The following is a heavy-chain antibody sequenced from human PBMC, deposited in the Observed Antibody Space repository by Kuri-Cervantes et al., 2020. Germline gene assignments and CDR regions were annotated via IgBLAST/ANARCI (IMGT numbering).Heavy chain of an antibody. D-gene: IGHD3-16*01. Sequence: GESLKISCAASGFTFSSYWMSWVRQAPGKGLEWVANIKKDGSEKYYVDSVKGRFIISRDNSKNTLDLQMNSLRAEDTAVYYCARGSFGFGASYSFVYWGQGTLVTVSS. CDR3: ARGSFGFGASYSFVY. V-gene: IGHV3-7*01. CDR1: GFTFSSYW. J-gene: IGHJ4*02. CDR2: IKKDGSEK.